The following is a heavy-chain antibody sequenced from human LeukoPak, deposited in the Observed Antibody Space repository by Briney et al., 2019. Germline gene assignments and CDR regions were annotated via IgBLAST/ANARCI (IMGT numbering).Heavy chain of an antibody. J-gene: IGHJ6*03. Sequence: SETLSLTCTVSGGSISSYYWSWIRQPPGKGLEWIGYIYYSGSTNYNPSLKSRVTISLDTSKNQFSLKLSSVTAADTAVYYCARSRMGGYYYYMDVWGKGTTVTVS. V-gene: IGHV4-59*01. CDR3: ARSRMGGYYYYMDV. CDR1: GGSISSYY. CDR2: IYYSGST. D-gene: IGHD3-16*01.